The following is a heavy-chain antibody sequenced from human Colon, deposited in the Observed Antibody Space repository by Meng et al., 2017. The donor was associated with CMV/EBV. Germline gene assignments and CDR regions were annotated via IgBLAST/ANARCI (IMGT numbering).Heavy chain of an antibody. J-gene: IGHJ4*02. V-gene: IGHV6-1*01. D-gene: IGHD2-2*01. CDR2: AYYRDKRYI. Sequence: SQTRSLTGAISGDRVSTSSAAWHWIRQSPSRGLEWLGRAYYRDKRYIDYAASLRSRITITPETSKNEFSLQLNSVTPEDTAVYYCARAYASGYLDFWGQGTLVTVSS. CDR1: GDRVSTSSAA. CDR3: ARAYASGYLDF.